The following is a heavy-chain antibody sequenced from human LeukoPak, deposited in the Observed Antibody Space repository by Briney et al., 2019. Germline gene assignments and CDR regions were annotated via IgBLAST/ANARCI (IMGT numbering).Heavy chain of an antibody. CDR3: ARDTIAVAASDI. J-gene: IGHJ3*02. D-gene: IGHD6-19*01. Sequence: ASVKVSCKASGYTFTSYDINWVRQATGQGLEWMGWMNPNSGNTGYAQKFQGRVTMTRNTSISTAYMELSSLRSEDTAVYYCARDTIAVAASDIWGQGTMVTVSS. CDR1: GYTFTSYD. V-gene: IGHV1-8*01. CDR2: MNPNSGNT.